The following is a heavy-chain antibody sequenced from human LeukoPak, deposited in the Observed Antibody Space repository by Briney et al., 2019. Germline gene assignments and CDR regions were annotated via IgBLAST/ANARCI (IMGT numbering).Heavy chain of an antibody. J-gene: IGHJ5*02. V-gene: IGHV1-69*05. CDR3: ARDYYDSSGYSPYNWFDP. CDR2: IIPIFGTA. Sequence: GASVKVSCKASGGTFSSYAISWVRQAPGQGLEWMGGIIPIFGTANYAQKFQGRVTITTDESTSTAYMELSSLRSEDTAVYYCARDYYDSSGYSPYNWFDPWGQGTLVTVSS. CDR1: GGTFSSYA. D-gene: IGHD3-22*01.